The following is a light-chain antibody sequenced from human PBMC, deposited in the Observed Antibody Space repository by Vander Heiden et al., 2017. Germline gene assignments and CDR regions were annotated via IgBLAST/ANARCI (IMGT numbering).Light chain of an antibody. Sequence: DIQMTQSPSSLSASVGDRVTITCRASQGISDYLAWYQQKPGKVPKLLIYAASTLQSGVPSRFRGSGSGTEFTLTISSLQPEDVATYYCQKYNSARLSFGGGTKVEIK. CDR1: QGISDY. CDR3: QKYNSARLS. V-gene: IGKV1-27*01. CDR2: AAS. J-gene: IGKJ4*01.